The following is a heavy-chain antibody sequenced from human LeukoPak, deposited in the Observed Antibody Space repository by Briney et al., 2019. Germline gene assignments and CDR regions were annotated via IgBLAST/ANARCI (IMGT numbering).Heavy chain of an antibody. V-gene: IGHV3-21*01. D-gene: IGHD6-13*01. CDR2: IHSSSGSI. CDR1: GFNFTNYN. J-gene: IGHJ4*02. Sequence: GGSLRLSCAASGFNFTNYNMNWVRQAPGKGLEWVSSIHSSSGSIYYADSLKGRFTISRDNAKNSLYLQMNSLRVDDTAIYYCARVGSTAEAGTPDYWGQGTLVTVSS. CDR3: ARVGSTAEAGTPDY.